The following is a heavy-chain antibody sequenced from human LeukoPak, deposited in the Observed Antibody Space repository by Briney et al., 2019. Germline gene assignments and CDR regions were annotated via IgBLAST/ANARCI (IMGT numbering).Heavy chain of an antibody. CDR3: AREGGLPAAIYYFDY. J-gene: IGHJ4*02. Sequence: ASVKVSCKASGGTFSGYAISWVRQAPGQGLEWMGRIIPIFGIANYAQKFQGRVTITADKSTSTACMELSSLRSEDTAVYYCAREGGLPAAIYYFDYWGQGTLVTVSS. V-gene: IGHV1-69*04. D-gene: IGHD2-2*02. CDR1: GGTFSGYA. CDR2: IIPIFGIA.